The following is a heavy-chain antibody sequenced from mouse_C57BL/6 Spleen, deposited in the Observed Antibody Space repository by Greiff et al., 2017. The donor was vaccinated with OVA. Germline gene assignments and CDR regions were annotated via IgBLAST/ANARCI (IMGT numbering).Heavy chain of an antibody. CDR2: ISNGGGST. CDR3: ARKGFEGYAMDY. D-gene: IGHD3-3*01. J-gene: IGHJ4*01. Sequence: EVKLVESGGGLVQPGGSLKLSCAASGFTFSDYYMYWVRQTPEKRLEWVAYISNGGGSTYYPDTVKGRFTISRDNAKNTLYLQMSRLKSEDTAMYYCARKGFEGYAMDYWGQGTSVTVSS. V-gene: IGHV5-12*01. CDR1: GFTFSDYY.